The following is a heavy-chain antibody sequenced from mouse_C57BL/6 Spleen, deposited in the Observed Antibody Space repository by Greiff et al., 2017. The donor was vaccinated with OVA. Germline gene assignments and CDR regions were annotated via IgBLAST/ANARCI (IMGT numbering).Heavy chain of an antibody. J-gene: IGHJ1*03. D-gene: IGHD1-1*01. Sequence: EVQLQQSGPGLVKPSQSLSLTCSVTGYSITSGYYWNWIRQFPGNKLEWMGYISYDGSNNSNPSLKNRISITRDTSKNQFFLKLNSVTTEDTATYYCARTPLITTVVDPWYFDVWGTGTTVTVSS. CDR2: ISYDGSN. V-gene: IGHV3-6*01. CDR1: GYSITSGYY. CDR3: ARTPLITTVVDPWYFDV.